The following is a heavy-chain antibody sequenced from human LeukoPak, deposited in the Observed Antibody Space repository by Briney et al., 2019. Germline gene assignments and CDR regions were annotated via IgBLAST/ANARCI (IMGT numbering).Heavy chain of an antibody. D-gene: IGHD1-26*01. CDR1: GFIFTSHW. J-gene: IGHJ4*02. V-gene: IGHV3-74*01. CDR2: INGDGSRR. CDR3: VRDPRGDGSSTFGY. Sequence: PGGSLRLSCAASGFIFTSHWMFWVRQVPGKGLVWVSRINGDGSRREYAGSVKGRFTISRDNAKNPLYLQMNSLSAEDTGLYYCVRDPRGDGSSTFGYWGQGTLVTVSS.